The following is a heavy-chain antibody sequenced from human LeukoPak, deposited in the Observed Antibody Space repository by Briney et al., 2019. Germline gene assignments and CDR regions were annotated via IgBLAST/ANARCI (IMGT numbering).Heavy chain of an antibody. Sequence: PGGSLRLSCAASGFTFSSFWMSWVRQAPGKGLEWVAHIKEDGSMLSYVDSVKGRFTISRDNAENSVCLQMNSLRAEDTAVYYCARVVTWFDPWGQGSLVTVSS. CDR1: GFTFSSFW. J-gene: IGHJ5*02. CDR2: IKEDGSML. V-gene: IGHV3-7*04. CDR3: ARVVTWFDP.